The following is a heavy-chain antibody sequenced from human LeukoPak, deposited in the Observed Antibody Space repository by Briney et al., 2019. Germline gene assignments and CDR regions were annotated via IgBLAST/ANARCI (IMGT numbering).Heavy chain of an antibody. CDR3: AKAAAAPGFDF. D-gene: IGHD6-13*01. CDR2: VSGSGDRM. J-gene: IGHJ4*02. CDR1: GFTLSSYN. V-gene: IGHV3-23*01. Sequence: AGGSLRLSCAGSGFTLSSYNMNWVRQAPGKGLEWVATVSGSGDRMYHADSVKGRFTISRDNSKNTIYLQMNSLRAEDTALYYCAKAAAAPGFDFWGQGTLVTVSS.